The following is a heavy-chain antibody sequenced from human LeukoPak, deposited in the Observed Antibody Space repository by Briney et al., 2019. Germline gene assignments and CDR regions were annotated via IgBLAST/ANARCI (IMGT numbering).Heavy chain of an antibody. CDR2: IQNDGSNK. D-gene: IGHD1-26*01. Sequence: PGGSLRLSCAASGFTFSSYGIHWVRQAPGKGLEWVAFIQNDGSNKYYADSVKGRFTISRDNSKNTLYLQMNSLRAEDTALYHCAKDKIQGVVGAGPGYWGQGTLVTVSS. J-gene: IGHJ4*02. CDR1: GFTFSSYG. CDR3: AKDKIQGVVGAGPGY. V-gene: IGHV3-30*02.